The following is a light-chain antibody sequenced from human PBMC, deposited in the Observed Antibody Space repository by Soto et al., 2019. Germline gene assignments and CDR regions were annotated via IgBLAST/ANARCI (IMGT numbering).Light chain of an antibody. CDR2: WAS. CDR3: QQYLAIPRT. CDR1: QSVIYSANNKNC. Sequence: DIVMTQSPDSLAVSLGERATINCKSSQSVIYSANNKNCLAWYQQKPGQPPKLLIYWASTRESGVPDRFSGSGSGTDFTLTISSLLAEDVAVYYCQQYLAIPRTFGQGTKVEIK. V-gene: IGKV4-1*01. J-gene: IGKJ1*01.